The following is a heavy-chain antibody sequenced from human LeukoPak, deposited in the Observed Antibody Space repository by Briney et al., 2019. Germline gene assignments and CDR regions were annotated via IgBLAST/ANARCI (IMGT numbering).Heavy chain of an antibody. CDR3: ASSAGYCSTTSCYSVFDY. CDR2: ISGSGGST. V-gene: IGHV3-23*01. J-gene: IGHJ4*02. Sequence: PGGSLRLSCAASGFTFSSYAMSWVRQAPGKGLEWVSAISGSGGSTYHADSVKGRFTISRDNSKNTLYLQMHSLRAEDTAVYYCASSAGYCSTTSCYSVFDYWGQGTLVTVSS. D-gene: IGHD2-2*01. CDR1: GFTFSSYA.